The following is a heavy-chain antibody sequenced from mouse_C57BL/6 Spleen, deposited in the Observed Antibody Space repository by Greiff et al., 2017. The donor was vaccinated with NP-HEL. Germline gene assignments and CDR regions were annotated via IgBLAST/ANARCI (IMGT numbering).Heavy chain of an antibody. J-gene: IGHJ2*01. CDR1: GYAFSSYW. CDR3: ARRTYDYDGLDY. Sequence: VQLQQSGAELVKPGASVKISCKASGYAFSSYWMNWVKQRPGKGLEWIGQIYPGDGDTNYNGKFKGKATLTADKSSSTAYMQLSSLTSEDSAVYFCARRTYDYDGLDYWGQGTTLTVSS. D-gene: IGHD2-4*01. V-gene: IGHV1-80*01. CDR2: IYPGDGDT.